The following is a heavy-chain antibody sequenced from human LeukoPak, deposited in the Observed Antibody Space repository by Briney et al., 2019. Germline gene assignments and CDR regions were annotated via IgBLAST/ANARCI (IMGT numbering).Heavy chain of an antibody. CDR3: AREGCSSTSCQFDP. J-gene: IGHJ5*02. CDR1: GFTFSAYW. CDR2: INSDGSST. D-gene: IGHD2-2*01. V-gene: IGHV3-74*01. Sequence: GGSLRLSCAASGFTFSAYWMHWVRQVPGKGLVWVSRINSDGSSTSYADSVKGRFTISRDNAKNTLYLQMNSLRAEDTAVYYCAREGCSSTSCQFDPWGQGTLVTVSS.